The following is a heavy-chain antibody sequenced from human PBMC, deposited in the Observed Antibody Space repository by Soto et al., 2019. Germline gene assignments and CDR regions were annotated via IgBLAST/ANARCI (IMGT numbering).Heavy chain of an antibody. V-gene: IGHV1-69*06. J-gene: IGHJ5*02. CDR3: AKGQAIGSWLDP. CDR1: GGSFGTDV. CDR2: IIPVFGTS. D-gene: IGHD1-1*01. Sequence: QVQLVQSGAEVKKPGSSVTVSCKASGGSFGTDVITWVRQAPGQGLEWVGAIIPVFGTSTAAEIFQGRVSFTADKSTNTAYMELPNLTSDDTAVYYCAKGQAIGSWLDPWGQGSLVTVSS.